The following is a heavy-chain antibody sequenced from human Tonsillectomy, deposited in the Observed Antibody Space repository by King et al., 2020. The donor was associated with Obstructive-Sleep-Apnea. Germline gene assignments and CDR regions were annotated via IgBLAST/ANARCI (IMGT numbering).Heavy chain of an antibody. CDR3: ARIPAAGSGSQFDY. D-gene: IGHD3-10*01. CDR2: IDWDDDK. V-gene: IGHV2-70*11. J-gene: IGHJ4*02. Sequence: VTLKESGPALVKPTQTLTLTCTFSGFSLSTSRVCVNWIRQPPGKALEWLARIDWDDDKYYSTSLKTRLTISKDTSKNQVVLTMTNMDPGDTATYYCARIPAAGSGSQFDYWAREPWSPSPQ. CDR1: GFSLSTSRVC.